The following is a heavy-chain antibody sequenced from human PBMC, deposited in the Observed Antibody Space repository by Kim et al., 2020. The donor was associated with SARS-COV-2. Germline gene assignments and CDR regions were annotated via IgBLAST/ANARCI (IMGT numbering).Heavy chain of an antibody. CDR3: ARSPLQVGATDY. V-gene: IGHV4-39*01. CDR2: IYYSGST. Sequence: SETLSLTCTVSGGSISSSSYYWGWIRQPPGKGLEWIGSIYYSGSTYYNPSLKSRVTISVDTSKNQFSLKLSSVTAADTAVYYCARSPLQVGATDYWGQGTLVTVSS. CDR1: GGSISSSSYY. J-gene: IGHJ4*02. D-gene: IGHD1-26*01.